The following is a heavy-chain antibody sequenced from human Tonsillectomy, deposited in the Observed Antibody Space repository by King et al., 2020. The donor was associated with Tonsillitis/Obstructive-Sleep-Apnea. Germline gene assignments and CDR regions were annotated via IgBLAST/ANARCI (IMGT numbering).Heavy chain of an antibody. CDR1: RFTFSRYA. V-gene: IGHV3-30*04. Sequence: VQLVESGGGVVQPGRSLRLSCAASRFTFSRYAMNWVRQAPGKGLDWVTVISYDGSNKYYADSVKGRFTISRDNSKNTLYLKMNSLSAEDTAVYYHVGWFDPWGQGTLVTVSS. CDR3: VGWFDP. D-gene: IGHD3-16*01. CDR2: ISYDGSNK. J-gene: IGHJ5*02.